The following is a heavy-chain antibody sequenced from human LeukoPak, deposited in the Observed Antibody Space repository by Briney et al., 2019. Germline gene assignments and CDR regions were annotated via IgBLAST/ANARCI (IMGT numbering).Heavy chain of an antibody. J-gene: IGHJ4*02. CDR2: ISYDGSNK. CDR3: AKDMLSSGWC. Sequence: GGSLRLSCAASGFTFSSYGMHWVRQAPGKGLEWVAVISYDGSNKYYADSVKGRFTISGDNSKNTLYLQMNSLRAEDTAVYYCAKDMLSSGWCWGQGTLVTVSS. CDR1: GFTFSSYG. D-gene: IGHD6-19*01. V-gene: IGHV3-30*18.